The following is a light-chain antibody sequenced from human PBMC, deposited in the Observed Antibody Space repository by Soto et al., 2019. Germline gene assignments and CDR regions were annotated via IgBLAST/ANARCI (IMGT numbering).Light chain of an antibody. CDR3: SSFTRSSTWL. CDR1: SSDVGGYNY. Sequence: QSALTQPASVSGSPGQSITISCTGTSSDVGGYNYVSWYQQHPGKAPKLMIYEVNNRPSGVSNRFSGSKSGNTASLNISGLQAEDEADYYCSSFTRSSTWLFGGGTKLTVL. J-gene: IGLJ3*02. CDR2: EVN. V-gene: IGLV2-14*01.